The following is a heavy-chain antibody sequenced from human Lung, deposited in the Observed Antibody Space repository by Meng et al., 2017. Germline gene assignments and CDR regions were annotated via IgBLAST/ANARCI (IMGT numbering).Heavy chain of an antibody. CDR2: INPNSGGA. Sequence: QAQLVQSGAEVKKPGASVKVSCKASGYTFIDYYMHWVRQAPGQGLEWMGRINPNSGGADYAQKFQGRVTMTRDKSISTAYMELTRLRSDDTAVYYCAREQQWLVQDFDSWGQGTLVPSPQ. CDR1: GYTFIDYY. V-gene: IGHV1-2*06. D-gene: IGHD6-19*01. CDR3: AREQQWLVQDFDS. J-gene: IGHJ4*02.